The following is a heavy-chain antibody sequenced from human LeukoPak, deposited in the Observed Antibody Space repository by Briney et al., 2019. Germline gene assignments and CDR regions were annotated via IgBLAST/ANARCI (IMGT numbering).Heavy chain of an antibody. CDR1: GGSISSSSYY. Sequence: SETLSLTCTVSGGSISSSSYYWGWIRQPPGKGLAWIGSIYYSGSTYYNPSLKSRVTISVDTSKNQFSLKLSSVTAADTAVYYCASRTIENDYWGQGTLVTVSS. CDR3: ASRTIENDY. J-gene: IGHJ4*02. V-gene: IGHV4-39*01. CDR2: IYYSGST. D-gene: IGHD3-9*01.